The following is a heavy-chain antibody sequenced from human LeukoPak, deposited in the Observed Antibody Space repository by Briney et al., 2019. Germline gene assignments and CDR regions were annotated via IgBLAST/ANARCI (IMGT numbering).Heavy chain of an antibody. CDR1: VYTFTGYY. CDR2: IKPNSGGT. J-gene: IGHJ4*02. D-gene: IGHD5-24*01. CDR3: ARDRPADGYNYELDY. V-gene: IGHV1-2*02. Sequence: ASVNVSFKASVYTFTGYYMHWVRQAPGQGLEWMGWIKPNSGGTNYAQKFQGRVTMTRDTSISTAYMELSGLRSDDTAVYYCARDRPADGYNYELDYWGQGTLVTVSS.